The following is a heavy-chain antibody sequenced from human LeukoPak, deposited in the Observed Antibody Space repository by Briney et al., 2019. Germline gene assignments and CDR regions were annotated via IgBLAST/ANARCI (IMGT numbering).Heavy chain of an antibody. CDR2: IYTSGST. J-gene: IGHJ4*02. CDR1: GGSISSYY. V-gene: IGHV4-4*07. D-gene: IGHD3-10*01. Sequence: SETLSLTCTVSGGSISSYYWSWIRQPAGKGLEWIGRIYTSGSTNYNPSLKSRVTISVDKSKNQFSLKVSSVTAADTAVHYCARERGDGYVDYWGQGTLVTVSS. CDR3: ARERGDGYVDY.